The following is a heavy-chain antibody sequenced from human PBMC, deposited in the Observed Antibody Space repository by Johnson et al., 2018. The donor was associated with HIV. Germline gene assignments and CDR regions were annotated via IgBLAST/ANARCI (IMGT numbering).Heavy chain of an antibody. D-gene: IGHD4-11*01. J-gene: IGHJ3*02. Sequence: QLVESGGGLVQPGRSLRLSCAASGFSFDDYAMHWVRQVPGKGLEWVSGISWNSGSIGYADSVKGRFTISRDNAKNSLYLQMNSLRAEDTAVYYCAKDTYSHRLTVTESGVDIWGQGTMVTVSS. CDR3: AKDTYSHRLTVTESGVDI. CDR2: ISWNSGSI. CDR1: GFSFDDYA. V-gene: IGHV3-9*01.